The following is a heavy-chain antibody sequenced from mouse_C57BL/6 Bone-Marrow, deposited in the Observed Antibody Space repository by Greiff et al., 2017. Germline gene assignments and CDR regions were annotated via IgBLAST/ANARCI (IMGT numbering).Heavy chain of an antibody. CDR1: GFTFSSYG. J-gene: IGHJ3*01. V-gene: IGHV5-6*01. CDR2: ISSGGSYT. CDR3: ARQNYYGSRGRFAY. Sequence: EVQVVESGGDLVKPGGSLKLSCAASGFTFSSYGMSWVRQTPDKRLEWVATISSGGSYTYYPDSVKGRVTISRDNAKNTLNLQRSSLKSENTAMYYGARQNYYGSRGRFAYWGQGTLVTVSA. D-gene: IGHD1-1*01.